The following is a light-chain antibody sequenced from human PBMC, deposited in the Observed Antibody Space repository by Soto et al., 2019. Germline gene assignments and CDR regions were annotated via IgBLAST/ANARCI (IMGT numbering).Light chain of an antibody. V-gene: IGLV2-8*01. Sequence: QSVLTQPPSASGSPGQSVTISCTGTSSDISGYNYVSWYQQRPGKAPKLMIYEVSKRPSGVPDRFSGSKSGNTASLTVSGLQAEDEADYYCSSYAGSNNYVFGSGTKVTVL. J-gene: IGLJ1*01. CDR2: EVS. CDR1: SSDISGYNY. CDR3: SSYAGSNNYV.